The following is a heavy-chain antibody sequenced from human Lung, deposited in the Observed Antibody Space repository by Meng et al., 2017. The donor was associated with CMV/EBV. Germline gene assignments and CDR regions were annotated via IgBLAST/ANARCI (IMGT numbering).Heavy chain of an antibody. Sequence: GESLKISXXXSVFTFSSYSMNWVRQAPGKGLEWVSSISSSSSYIYYADSVKGRFTISRDNAKNSLYLQMNSLRAEDTAVYYCARDLGNSYGYDYYYYYGMDVWGQGTTVTVSS. V-gene: IGHV3-21*01. CDR3: ARDLGNSYGYDYYYYYGMDV. D-gene: IGHD5-18*01. CDR2: ISSSSSYI. CDR1: VFTFSSYS. J-gene: IGHJ6*02.